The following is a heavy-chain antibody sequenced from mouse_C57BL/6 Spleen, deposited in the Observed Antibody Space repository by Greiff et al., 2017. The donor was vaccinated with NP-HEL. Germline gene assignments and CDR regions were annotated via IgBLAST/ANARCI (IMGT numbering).Heavy chain of an antibody. CDR2: ISYDGSN. CDR1: GYSITSGYY. V-gene: IGHV3-6*01. Sequence: EVKLQQSGPGLVKPSQSLSLTCSVSGYSITSGYYWNWIRQFPGNKLEWMGYISYDGSNNYNPSLKNRISITRDTSKNQFFLKLNSVTTEDTATYYCADGYYYAMDDWGQGTSVTAAS. CDR3: ADGYYYAMDD. D-gene: IGHD2-3*01. J-gene: IGHJ4*01.